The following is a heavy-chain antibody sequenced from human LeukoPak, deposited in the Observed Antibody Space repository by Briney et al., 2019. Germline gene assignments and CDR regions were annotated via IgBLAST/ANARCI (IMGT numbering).Heavy chain of an antibody. CDR1: GYTFTNA. Sequence: ASVKVSCKASGYTFTNAIHWVRQAPGQRLEWMGWISAGNGNTKYSQNFQGRVTFISNTSATTVFMELSSLRSEDAAVYYCARDSGSGNNDYWGQGTLVTVSS. CDR3: ARDSGSGNNDY. V-gene: IGHV1-3*01. D-gene: IGHD1-26*01. J-gene: IGHJ4*02. CDR2: ISAGNGNT.